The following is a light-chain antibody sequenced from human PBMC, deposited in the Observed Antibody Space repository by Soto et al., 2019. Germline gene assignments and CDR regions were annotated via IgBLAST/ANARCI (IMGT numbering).Light chain of an antibody. CDR2: YDR. V-gene: IGLV3-21*04. CDR3: QVWDSSSDGVV. J-gene: IGLJ2*01. Sequence: SYELTKPHSVSVAPGKTARLTCGGNNLGSKSVHWYQQKPGQAPVLVIYYDRDRPSGIPERFSGSNSGNTATLTISRVEAGDEADYYCQVWDSSSDGVVFGGGTKLTVL. CDR1: NLGSKS.